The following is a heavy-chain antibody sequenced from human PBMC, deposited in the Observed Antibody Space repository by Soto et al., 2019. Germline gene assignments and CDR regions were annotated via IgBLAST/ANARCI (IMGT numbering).Heavy chain of an antibody. V-gene: IGHV3-48*03. D-gene: IGHD6-13*01. Sequence: GGSLRLSCAASGFTFSSYEMNWVRQAPGKGLEWVSYISSSGSTIYYADSVKGRFTISRDNAKNSLYLQMNSLRAEDTAVYYCASQSPGIAAARPLDPPFDCWGQGTLVTVSS. J-gene: IGHJ4*02. CDR2: ISSSGSTI. CDR1: GFTFSSYE. CDR3: ASQSPGIAAARPLDPPFDC.